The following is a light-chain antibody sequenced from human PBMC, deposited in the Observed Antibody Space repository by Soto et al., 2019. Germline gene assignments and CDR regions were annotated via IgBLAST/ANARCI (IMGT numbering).Light chain of an antibody. CDR2: GAS. J-gene: IGKJ2*01. Sequence: EIVLTQSPGTLSLSPGERATLSCRASQSVSSSYLAWYQHKPGQAPRLLIYGASSRATGIPDSLSGSGSGTDFTLTISRLEPEDFAVYYCQQYGSSPHTFGQGTKLEIK. CDR1: QSVSSSY. CDR3: QQYGSSPHT. V-gene: IGKV3-20*01.